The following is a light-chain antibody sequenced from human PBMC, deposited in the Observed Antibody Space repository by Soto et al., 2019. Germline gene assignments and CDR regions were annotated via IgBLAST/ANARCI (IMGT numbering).Light chain of an antibody. J-gene: IGLJ1*01. CDR1: SSEVGGYNY. CDR2: DVS. CDR3: SSYTSSSTVYV. V-gene: IGLV2-14*01. Sequence: SVLTQPASVSGSPGQSITISCTGTSSEVGGYNYVSWYQQHPGKVPKLMIYDVSNRPSGVSIRFSGSKSGNTASLTISGLQAEDEADYYCSSYTSSSTVYVFGTGTKVTVL.